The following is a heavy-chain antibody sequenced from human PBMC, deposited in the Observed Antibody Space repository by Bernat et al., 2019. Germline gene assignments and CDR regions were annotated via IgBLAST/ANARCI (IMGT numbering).Heavy chain of an antibody. CDR3: AGAPWWEDEALDS. V-gene: IGHV3-7*01. CDR1: GFPFSRYW. D-gene: IGHD1-26*01. Sequence: GWSLRLSCAASGFPFSRYWMNWVRQAPVKGLERVVNIQQDGSEKYNDDSVKGRLTISRDHTKKSLYRQMNSLRVEDTAVYYCAGAPWWEDEALDSWGKGTMV. CDR2: IQQDGSEK. J-gene: IGHJ3*02.